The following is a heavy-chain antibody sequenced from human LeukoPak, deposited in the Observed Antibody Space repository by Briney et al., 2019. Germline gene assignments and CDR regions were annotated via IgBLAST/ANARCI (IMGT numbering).Heavy chain of an antibody. Sequence: SETLSLTCTVSGGSVTSDSSFWSWIRQPPGKGLEWIGYIYYSGSTNYNPSLKSRVTISLDTSKNQFSQKVSSVTAADTAVYYCAREGGYSGYYWGQGTLVTVSS. CDR2: IYYSGST. V-gene: IGHV4-61*01. D-gene: IGHD5-12*01. CDR3: AREGGYSGYY. J-gene: IGHJ4*02. CDR1: GGSVTSDSSF.